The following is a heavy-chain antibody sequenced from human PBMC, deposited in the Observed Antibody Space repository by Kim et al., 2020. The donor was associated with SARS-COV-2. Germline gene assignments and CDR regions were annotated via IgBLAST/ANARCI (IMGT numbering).Heavy chain of an antibody. J-gene: IGHJ5*02. D-gene: IGHD1-26*01. CDR2: INAGNGNT. CDR3: ARSVGRWWFDP. V-gene: IGHV1-3*01. Sequence: ASVKVSCKASGYTFTSYAMHWVRQAPGQRLEWMGWINAGNGNTKYSQKFQGRVTITRDTSASTAYMELSSLRSEDTAMYYCARSVGRWWFDPWGQGTLVTVSS. CDR1: GYTFTSYA.